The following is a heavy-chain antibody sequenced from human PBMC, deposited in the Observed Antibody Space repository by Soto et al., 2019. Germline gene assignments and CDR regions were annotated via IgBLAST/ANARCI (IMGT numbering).Heavy chain of an antibody. D-gene: IGHD3-22*01. CDR1: GYTFTSYG. CDR3: ARREGYYDSSGYYALHYYYYYGMDV. CDR2: ISAYNGNT. J-gene: IGHJ6*02. Sequence: SVKVSCKASGYTFTSYGISWVRQAPGQGLEWMGWISAYNGNTNYAQKLQGRVTMTTDTSTSTAYMELRSLRSDDTAVYYCARREGYYDSSGYYALHYYYYYGMDVWGQGTTVTVSS. V-gene: IGHV1-18*01.